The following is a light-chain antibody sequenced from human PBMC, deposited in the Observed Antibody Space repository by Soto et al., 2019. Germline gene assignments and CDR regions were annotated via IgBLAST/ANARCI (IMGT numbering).Light chain of an antibody. CDR2: DAS. CDR1: QSVTTY. CDR3: QQRSNWPLIT. V-gene: IGKV3-11*01. Sequence: IVLTQSPGTLSLSPGERATLPCRASQSVTTYLAWYQQKPGQAPRLLIYDASNRATGIPARFSGSGSGTDFTLTISSLQPEDFSVYFCQQRSNWPLITFGQGTRLEIK. J-gene: IGKJ5*01.